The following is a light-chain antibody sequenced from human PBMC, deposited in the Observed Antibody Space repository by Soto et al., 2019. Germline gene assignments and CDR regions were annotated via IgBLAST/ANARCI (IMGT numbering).Light chain of an antibody. Sequence: EIVLTQSPGTLSFSPGERTTLSCRASQSISSSYLAWYQQKPGQAPRLLVYDASSRATGIPDRFSGSGSGRDFTITISRLETEDFALYYCQQYSSTFWTLGQGTKVEIK. V-gene: IGKV3-20*01. J-gene: IGKJ1*01. CDR1: QSISSSY. CDR2: DAS. CDR3: QQYSSTFWT.